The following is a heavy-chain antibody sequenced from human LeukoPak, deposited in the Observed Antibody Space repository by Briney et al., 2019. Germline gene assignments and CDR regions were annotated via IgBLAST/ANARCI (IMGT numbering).Heavy chain of an antibody. CDR2: IYYSGST. Sequence: SETLSLTCTVSGGSICSSSYYWGWIRQPPGKGLEWIGSIYYSGSTYYNPSLKSRVTISVDTSKNQFSLKLSSVTAADTAVYYCARAAKNLLAMIYFDYWGQGTLVTVSS. J-gene: IGHJ4*02. V-gene: IGHV4-39*07. CDR1: GGSICSSSYY. D-gene: IGHD3-22*01. CDR3: ARAAKNLLAMIYFDY.